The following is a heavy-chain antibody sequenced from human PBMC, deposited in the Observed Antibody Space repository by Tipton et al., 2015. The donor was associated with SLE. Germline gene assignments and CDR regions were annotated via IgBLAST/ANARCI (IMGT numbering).Heavy chain of an antibody. J-gene: IGHJ6*03. CDR3: ARGAYCGGDCSRAPVYYYYYMDV. D-gene: IGHD2-21*01. Sequence: TLSLTCAVYGGSFSGYYWSWIRQPPGKGLEWIGEINHSGSTNYNPSLESRVTISVDTSKNQFSLKLSSVTAADTAVYYCARGAYCGGDCSRAPVYYYYYMDVWGKGTTVTVSS. CDR2: INHSGST. CDR1: GGSFSGYY. V-gene: IGHV4-34*01.